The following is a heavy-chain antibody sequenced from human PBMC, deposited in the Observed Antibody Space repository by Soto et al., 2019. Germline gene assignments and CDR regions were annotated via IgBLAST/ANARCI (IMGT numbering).Heavy chain of an antibody. D-gene: IGHD3-10*01. V-gene: IGHV3-72*01. Sequence: GGSLRLSCAASGFTFSDHYMDWVRQAPGKGLEWVGRTRNKANSYTTEYAASVKGRFTISRDDSKNSLYLQMNSLKTEDTAVYYCAAVRGANTAFEYFQHWGQGTLVTVSS. CDR1: GFTFSDHY. J-gene: IGHJ1*01. CDR3: AAVRGANTAFEYFQH. CDR2: TRNKANSYTT.